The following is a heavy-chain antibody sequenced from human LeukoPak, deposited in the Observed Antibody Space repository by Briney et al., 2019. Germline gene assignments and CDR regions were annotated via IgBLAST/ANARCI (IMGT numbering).Heavy chain of an antibody. CDR3: ARVAATVTTFDY. CDR1: GFTFSDYY. J-gene: IGHJ4*02. D-gene: IGHD4-17*01. V-gene: IGHV3-7*01. CDR2: IKQDGSEK. Sequence: GGSLRLSCAASGFTFSDYYMSWIRQAPGKGREWVANIKQDGSEKYYVDSVKGRFTISRDNAKNSLYLQMNSLRAEDTAVYYCARVAATVTTFDYWGQGTLVTVSS.